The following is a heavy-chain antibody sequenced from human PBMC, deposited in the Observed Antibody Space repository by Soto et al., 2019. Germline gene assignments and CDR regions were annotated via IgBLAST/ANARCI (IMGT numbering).Heavy chain of an antibody. CDR2: IWYDGSEK. D-gene: IGHD2-15*01. Sequence: QVQLVESGGGVVQPGGSLRLACAASGFTFSEYVMHWVRQAPGKGLEWVALIWYDGSEKYYGDSVKGRFSISRDNSKNTEYLQVNSLRPEDTAVYYCVREGGGEGSGDSCTAWDYWGQGALVTASS. CDR3: VREGGGEGSGDSCTAWDY. J-gene: IGHJ4*02. V-gene: IGHV3-33*08. CDR1: GFTFSEYV.